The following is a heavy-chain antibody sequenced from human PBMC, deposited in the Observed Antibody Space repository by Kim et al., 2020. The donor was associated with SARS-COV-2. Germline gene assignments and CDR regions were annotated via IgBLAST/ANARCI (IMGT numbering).Heavy chain of an antibody. V-gene: IGHV3-21*01. CDR3: ARAVVGRGLLMVRGSEDYYYYYGMDV. CDR1: GFTFSSYS. CDR2: ISSSSSYI. J-gene: IGHJ6*02. D-gene: IGHD3-10*01. Sequence: GGSLRLSCAASGFTFSSYSMNWVRQAPGKGLEWVSSISSSSSYIYYADSVKGRFTISRDNAKNSLYLQMNSLRAEDTAVYYCARAVVGRGLLMVRGSEDYYYYYGMDVWGQGTTVTVSS.